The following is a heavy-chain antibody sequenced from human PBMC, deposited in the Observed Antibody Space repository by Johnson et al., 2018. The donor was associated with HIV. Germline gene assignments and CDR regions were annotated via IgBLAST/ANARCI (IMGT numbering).Heavy chain of an antibody. J-gene: IGHJ3*02. CDR2: INSDGSST. CDR3: ARACRDGYTCDAFDI. V-gene: IGHV3-74*02. Sequence: MQLVESGGGLVEPGRSLRLSCAASGFTFDAYAMSWVRQAPGKGLVWVSRINSDGSSTSYADSVKGRFTISRDNSKNTLYLQMNSLRAEDTALYYCARACRDGYTCDAFDIWGQGTMVTVSS. D-gene: IGHD5-24*01. CDR1: GFTFDAYA.